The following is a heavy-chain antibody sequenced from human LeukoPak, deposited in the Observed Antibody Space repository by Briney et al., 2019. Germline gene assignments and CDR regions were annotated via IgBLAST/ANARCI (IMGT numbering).Heavy chain of an antibody. Sequence: GASVKVSCKASGGTFSSYAISWVRQAPGQGLEWMGRIIPILGIANYAQKFQGRVTITADKSTSTAYMELSSLRSEDTAVYYCARVHYRASIVVVTAGSLKDWGQGTLVTVSS. CDR1: GGTFSSYA. CDR3: ARVHYRASIVVVTAGSLKD. CDR2: IIPILGIA. V-gene: IGHV1-69*04. J-gene: IGHJ4*02. D-gene: IGHD2-21*02.